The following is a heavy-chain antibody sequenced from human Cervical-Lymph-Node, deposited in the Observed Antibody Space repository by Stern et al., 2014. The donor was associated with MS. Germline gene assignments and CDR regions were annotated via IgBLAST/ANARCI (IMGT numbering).Heavy chain of an antibody. CDR2: IHPGDSDT. V-gene: IGHV5-51*03. D-gene: IGHD1-20*01. Sequence: MQLVQSGAEVKKPGQSLQISCTGSGFSFSTYWIAWVRQMPGKGLEWMGIIHPGDSDTRYSPSFQGQVTMSVDKSTSTAYLQWNSLKASDTAMYYCARDRSRNWNYLAYWGQGTLVTVSS. J-gene: IGHJ4*02. CDR3: ARDRSRNWNYLAY. CDR1: GFSFSTYW.